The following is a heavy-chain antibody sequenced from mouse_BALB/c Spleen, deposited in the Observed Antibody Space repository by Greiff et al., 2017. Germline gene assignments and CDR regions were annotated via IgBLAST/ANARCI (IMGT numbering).Heavy chain of an antibody. J-gene: IGHJ2*01. CDR3: ARSGYYGSSYDY. Sequence: QVQLQQSAAELARPGASVKMSCKASGYTFTSYTMHWVKQRPGQGLEWIGYINPSSGYTNYNQKFKDKATLTADKSSSTAYMQLSSLTSEDSAVYYCARSGYYGSSYDYWGQGTTLTVSS. D-gene: IGHD1-1*01. CDR2: INPSSGYT. V-gene: IGHV1-4*02. CDR1: GYTFTSYT.